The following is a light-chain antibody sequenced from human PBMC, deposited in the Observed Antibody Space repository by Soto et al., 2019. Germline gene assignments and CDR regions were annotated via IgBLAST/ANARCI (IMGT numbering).Light chain of an antibody. CDR3: HQYYSSPQT. Sequence: DIHLTQSPSLLSASVGDRVTITCRASQGISQYVAWYQQKPGKAPKLLIYTATVLQGGVPSRFSGTGSGTEFILTISSLQSEDVAVYYCHQYYSSPQTFGQGTKVEIK. J-gene: IGKJ1*01. CDR1: QGISQY. CDR2: TAT. V-gene: IGKV1-9*01.